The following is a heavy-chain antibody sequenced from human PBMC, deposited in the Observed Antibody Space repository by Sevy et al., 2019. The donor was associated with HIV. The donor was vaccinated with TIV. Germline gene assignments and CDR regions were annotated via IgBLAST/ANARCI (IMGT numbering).Heavy chain of an antibody. Sequence: GGSLRLSCAASGFTFSSYGMHWVRQAPGKGLEWVAVISYDGSNKYYADSVKGRFTISRDNSKNTLYLQMNSLRAEDTAVYYCAKEGRYYDSSGHYPTDYWGQGTLVTVSS. CDR2: ISYDGSNK. CDR3: AKEGRYYDSSGHYPTDY. CDR1: GFTFSSYG. V-gene: IGHV3-30*18. D-gene: IGHD3-22*01. J-gene: IGHJ4*02.